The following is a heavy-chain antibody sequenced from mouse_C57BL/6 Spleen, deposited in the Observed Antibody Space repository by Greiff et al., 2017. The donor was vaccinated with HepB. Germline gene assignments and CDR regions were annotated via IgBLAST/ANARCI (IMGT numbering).Heavy chain of an antibody. CDR2: IHPNSGST. J-gene: IGHJ1*03. V-gene: IGHV1-64*01. CDR3: AREEDYAPYWYFDV. Sequence: QVQLKQPGAELVKPGASVKLSCKASGYTFTSYWMHWVKQRPGQGLEWIGMIHPNSGSTNYNEKFKSKATLTVDKSSSTAYMQLSSLTSEDSAVYYCAREEDYAPYWYFDVWGTGTTVTVSS. CDR1: GYTFTSYW. D-gene: IGHD1-1*01.